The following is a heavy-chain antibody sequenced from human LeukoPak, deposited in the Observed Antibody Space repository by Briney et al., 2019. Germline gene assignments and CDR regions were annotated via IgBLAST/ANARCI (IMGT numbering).Heavy chain of an antibody. V-gene: IGHV1-46*01. CDR1: GYTFTSYY. CDR3: ARDSGMVRWTVDY. J-gene: IGHJ4*02. Sequence: ASVKVSCKSSGYTFTSYYIYWVRQAPGQGLEWMGIINPSGGSTSYAQKFQGRVTMTRDTSTSTVYMELSSLRSEDTAVYYCARDSGMVRWTVDYWGQGTLVTVSS. CDR2: INPSGGST. D-gene: IGHD3-10*01.